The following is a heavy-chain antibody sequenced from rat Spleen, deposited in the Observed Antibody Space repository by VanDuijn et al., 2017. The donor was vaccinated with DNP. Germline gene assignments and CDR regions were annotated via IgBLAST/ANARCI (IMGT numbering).Heavy chain of an antibody. CDR2: ISYSGST. CDR3: ARWSRYFDY. V-gene: IGHV3-1*01. Sequence: EVQLQESGPGLVKPSQSLSLTCSVTGYSITSSYRWTWIRKFPGNKMEWIGHISYSGSTSYNPSLKSRISITRDTSKNQFLLQLNSVTTEDTATYYCARWSRYFDYWGQGVMVTVSS. CDR1: GYSITSSY. J-gene: IGHJ2*01.